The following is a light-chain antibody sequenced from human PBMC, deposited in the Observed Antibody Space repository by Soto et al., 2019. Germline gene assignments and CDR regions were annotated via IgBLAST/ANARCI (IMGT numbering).Light chain of an antibody. V-gene: IGKV3-15*01. Sequence: DIVMTQSPATLSVSPGERPTLSCRASQSVSSNLARYQQKPGQAPRLLIYGASTRATGIPATFSGSGSGTEFTLTISSLQSEDFAVYYCQQYNNWPKTFGQGTKVEIK. CDR1: QSVSSN. J-gene: IGKJ1*01. CDR2: GAS. CDR3: QQYNNWPKT.